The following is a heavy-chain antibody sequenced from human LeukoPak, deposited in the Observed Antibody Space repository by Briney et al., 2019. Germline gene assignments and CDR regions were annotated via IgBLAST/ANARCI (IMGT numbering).Heavy chain of an antibody. D-gene: IGHD7-27*01. V-gene: IGHV3-23*01. CDR2: ITTCVGNT. Sequence: GRPLRLSCTASGYTFRSYTMTWVPHAPGKGLKWVSTITTCVGNTYYAHSVKGRFTVSRDDSKNTLYLQMNSVRAEDTAVYYCAKDGGLWVSAHWGDSWGRGTLVTVSS. CDR1: GYTFRSYT. J-gene: IGHJ4*02. CDR3: AKDGGLWVSAHWGDS.